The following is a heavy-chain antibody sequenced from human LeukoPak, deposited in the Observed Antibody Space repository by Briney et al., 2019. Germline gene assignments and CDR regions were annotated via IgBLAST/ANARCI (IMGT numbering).Heavy chain of an antibody. CDR3: ARDIYGYSDY. Sequence: SETLSLTCTVSGGSVSSGSYYWSWIRQPPGKGLEWIANMYYSGSTNYNPSLKSRVTISANTSKNQFSLRLSSVTAADTAVYYCARDIYGYSDYWGQGTLVTVSS. V-gene: IGHV4-61*01. D-gene: IGHD5-18*01. CDR2: MYYSGST. J-gene: IGHJ4*02. CDR1: GGSVSSGSYY.